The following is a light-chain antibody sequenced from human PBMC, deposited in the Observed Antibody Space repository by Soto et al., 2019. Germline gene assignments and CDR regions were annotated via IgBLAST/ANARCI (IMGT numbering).Light chain of an antibody. J-gene: IGLJ2*01. CDR2: SNN. CDR3: AAWDDSLSGVV. V-gene: IGLV1-47*02. Sequence: QSVLTQPPSASGPPGQRVTISCSGSSSNIGSNYVYWYQQLPGTAPKLLIYSNNQRPSGVPDRFYGSKSGTSASLAISGLRSEDEADYYCAAWDDSLSGVVFGGGTKLTVL. CDR1: SSNIGSNY.